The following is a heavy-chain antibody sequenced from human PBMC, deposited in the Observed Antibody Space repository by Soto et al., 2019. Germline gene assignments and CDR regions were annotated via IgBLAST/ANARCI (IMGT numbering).Heavy chain of an antibody. CDR2: ISWNSGSI. CDR1: GFTFDDYA. D-gene: IGHD4-17*01. V-gene: IGHV3-9*01. Sequence: EVQLVESGGGLVQPGRSLRLSCAASGFTFDDYAMHWVRQAPGKGLEWVSGISWNSGSIGYADSVKGRFTISRDNAKNSLYLQMNSLRAEDTALYYCAKGDYVYCDYWGQGTLVTVSS. CDR3: AKGDYVYCDY. J-gene: IGHJ4*02.